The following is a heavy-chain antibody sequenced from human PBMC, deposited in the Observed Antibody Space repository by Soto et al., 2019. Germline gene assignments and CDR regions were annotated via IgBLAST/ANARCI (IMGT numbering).Heavy chain of an antibody. CDR2: IVVGSGNT. J-gene: IGHJ4*02. CDR3: AADSRWQLYY. CDR1: GFTFSSAA. D-gene: IGHD1-1*01. V-gene: IGHV1-58*01. Sequence: SVKVSCKASGFTFSSAAVQWVRQARGQRPEWIGWIVVGSGNTNYAQKFQQRVTLTREKSTNTAYVELNSLTSEDTAVYYCAADSRWQLYYWGQGTQVTVSS.